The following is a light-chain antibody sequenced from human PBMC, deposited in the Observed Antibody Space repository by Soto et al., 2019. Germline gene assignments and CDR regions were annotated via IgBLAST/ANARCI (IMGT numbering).Light chain of an antibody. V-gene: IGKV4-1*01. CDR3: QQYYSKYT. CDR1: QSVLYSANNKNY. J-gene: IGKJ2*01. Sequence: DIVTTQSPDSLAVSLGERATINCKSSQSVLYSANNKNYLAWYQQKPGQSPKLLIYWASTRESGVPDRFSGSGSGTDFTLTISSLQAEDVAVYYCQQYYSKYTFGQGTKLEIK. CDR2: WAS.